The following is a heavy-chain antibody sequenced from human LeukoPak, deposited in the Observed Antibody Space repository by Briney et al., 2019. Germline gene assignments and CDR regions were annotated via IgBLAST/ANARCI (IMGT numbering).Heavy chain of an antibody. D-gene: IGHD3-16*01. CDR1: GGTFSSYA. J-gene: IGHJ4*02. CDR3: ARVADYVWAAEKD. V-gene: IGHV1-69*13. CDR2: IIPIFGTA. Sequence: SVKVSCKASGGTFSSYAISWVRQAPGQGLEWMGGIIPIFGTANYAQKFQGRVTITADESTSTAYMELSSLRSEDTAVYYCARVADYVWAAEKDWGQGTLVTVSS.